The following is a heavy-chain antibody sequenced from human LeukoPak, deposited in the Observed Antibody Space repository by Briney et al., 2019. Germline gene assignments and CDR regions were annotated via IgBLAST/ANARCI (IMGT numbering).Heavy chain of an antibody. Sequence: ASVKVSCKASGYTFTGYYMHWVRQAPGQGLEWMGWINPNSGGTNYAQEFQGRVTMTRDTSISTAYMELSRLRSDDTAVYYCARLAQFYYYYMDVWGKGTTVTVSS. V-gene: IGHV1-2*02. D-gene: IGHD5-24*01. J-gene: IGHJ6*03. CDR2: INPNSGGT. CDR3: ARLAQFYYYYMDV. CDR1: GYTFTGYY.